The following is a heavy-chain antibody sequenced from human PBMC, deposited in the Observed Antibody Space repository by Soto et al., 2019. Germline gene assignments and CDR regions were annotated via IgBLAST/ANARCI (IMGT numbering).Heavy chain of an antibody. J-gene: IGHJ6*02. CDR2: ISAYNGNT. D-gene: IGHD2-2*01. Sequence: GASVKVSCKASGYTFTSYGISWVRQAPGQGLEWMGWISAYNGNTDYAQKLQGRVTMTTDTSTSTAYMELRSLRSDDTAVYYCAREGGDIVVVPDALVHYSGMDVWGQGTTVTVSS. CDR1: GYTFTSYG. V-gene: IGHV1-18*04. CDR3: AREGGDIVVVPDALVHYSGMDV.